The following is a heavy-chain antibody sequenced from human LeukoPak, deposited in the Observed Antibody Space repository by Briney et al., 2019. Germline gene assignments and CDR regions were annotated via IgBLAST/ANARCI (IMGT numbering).Heavy chain of an antibody. CDR3: AKDRGSGYLDY. CDR2: ISYDGSNK. V-gene: IGHV3-30*04. Sequence: GGSLRLSCAASGFTFSSYAMHWVRQAPGKGLEWVAVISYDGSNKFYADSVKGRFTISRDNSKSTLYLQMNSLRAEDTAVYYCAKDRGSGYLDYWGQGTLVTVSS. J-gene: IGHJ4*02. CDR1: GFTFSSYA. D-gene: IGHD6-19*01.